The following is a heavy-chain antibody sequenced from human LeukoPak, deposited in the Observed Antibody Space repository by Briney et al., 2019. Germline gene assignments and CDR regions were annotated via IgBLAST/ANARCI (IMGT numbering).Heavy chain of an antibody. J-gene: IGHJ4*02. CDR1: GFIISSLW. D-gene: IGHD4-17*01. CDR3: VRGGYGSIDY. V-gene: IGHV3-74*01. Sequence: PGGSLRLSCEASGFIISSLWMHWVRQAPGKGLVWVSYINGDGSTTSYADSVQGRFTISRDNAKNTLYLQLDSLRAEDTAVYYCVRGGYGSIDYWGQGTLVTVSS. CDR2: INGDGSTT.